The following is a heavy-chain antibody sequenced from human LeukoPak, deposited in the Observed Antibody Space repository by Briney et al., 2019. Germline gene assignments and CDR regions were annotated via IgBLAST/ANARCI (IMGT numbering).Heavy chain of an antibody. V-gene: IGHV1-69-2*01. J-gene: IGHJ6*03. CDR2: VDPKDGET. Sequence: ATVKISCKGSGYSFIDYYIYWVKQAPGKGLEWLGRVDPKDGETVYAEKFQGRVTIIADTSIDTAYMELSDLSSEDTAVYYCATEHIAVVSTDGPQVGPQFYHFYLDVWGKGTTVTVSS. CDR3: ATEHIAVVSTDGPQVGPQFYHFYLDV. D-gene: IGHD2-2*01. CDR1: GYSFIDYY.